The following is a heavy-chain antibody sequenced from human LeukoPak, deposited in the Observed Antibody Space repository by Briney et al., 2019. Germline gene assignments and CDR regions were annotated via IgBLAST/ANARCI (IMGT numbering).Heavy chain of an antibody. Sequence: SETLSLTCAVYGGSFSGYDWSWIRQPPGKGLEWIGEINHSGSINYNPSLKSRVTISVDTSKNQFSLKLTSVTAADTAVYYCASLTGTTDYYYYYMDVWGKGTTVTVSS. CDR3: ASLTGTTDYYYYYMDV. J-gene: IGHJ6*03. V-gene: IGHV4-34*01. CDR2: INHSGSI. CDR1: GGSFSGYD. D-gene: IGHD1-20*01.